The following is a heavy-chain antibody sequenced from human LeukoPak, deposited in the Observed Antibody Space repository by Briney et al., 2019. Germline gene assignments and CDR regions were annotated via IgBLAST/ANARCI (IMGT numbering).Heavy chain of an antibody. J-gene: IGHJ4*02. D-gene: IGHD6-6*01. CDR1: GYTFTSYG. CDR3: ARSKGSYEAAPPGY. Sequence: ASVKVSCKASGYTFTSYGISWVRQAPGQGLEWMGWISAYNGNTNYAQKLQGRVTMTTDTSTSTAYMELRSLRSDDTAVYYCARSKGSYEAAPPGYWGQGTLVTVSS. CDR2: ISAYNGNT. V-gene: IGHV1-18*01.